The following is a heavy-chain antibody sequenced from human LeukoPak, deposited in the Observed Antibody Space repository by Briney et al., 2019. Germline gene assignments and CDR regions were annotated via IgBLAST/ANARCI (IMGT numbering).Heavy chain of an antibody. CDR2: INPSGGST. CDR3: ARGSGRYRYFDY. CDR1: GYTFTGYY. D-gene: IGHD1-26*01. V-gene: IGHV1-46*01. J-gene: IGHJ4*02. Sequence: ASVKVSCKASGYTFTGYYKHWVRQAPGQGLEWMGIINPSGGSTSYAQKFQGRVTMTRDMSTSTVYMELSSLRSEDTAVYYCARGSGRYRYFDYWGQGTLVTVSS.